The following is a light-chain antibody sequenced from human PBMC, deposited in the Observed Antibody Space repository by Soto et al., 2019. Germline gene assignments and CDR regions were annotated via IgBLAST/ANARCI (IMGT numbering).Light chain of an antibody. CDR2: RDS. V-gene: IGLV1-47*01. J-gene: IGLJ3*02. Sequence: QLVLTQPPSASGTPGQRVTISCSESSSSIGSNYIYWYQQLPGTAPKLLIYRDSQRPSGVPDRFSGSKSGTSASLAISGLRFEDEADYYCAAWDDSLRGWVFGGGTKLTVL. CDR3: AAWDDSLRGWV. CDR1: SSSIGSNY.